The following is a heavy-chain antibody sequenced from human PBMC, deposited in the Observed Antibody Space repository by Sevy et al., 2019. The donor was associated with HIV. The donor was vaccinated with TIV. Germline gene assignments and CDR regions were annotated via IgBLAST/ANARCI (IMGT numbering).Heavy chain of an antibody. CDR1: GYTFTGYY. D-gene: IGHD2-2*01. Sequence: ASVKVSCKASGYTFTGYYMHWVRQAPGQGLEWMGWINPNSGGTNYAQKFQGRVTMTRDTSISTAYMELSRLRSDDTAVYYCARAFGCSSTSCYSLYFDYWGLGTLVTVSS. CDR2: INPNSGGT. V-gene: IGHV1-2*02. J-gene: IGHJ4*02. CDR3: ARAFGCSSTSCYSLYFDY.